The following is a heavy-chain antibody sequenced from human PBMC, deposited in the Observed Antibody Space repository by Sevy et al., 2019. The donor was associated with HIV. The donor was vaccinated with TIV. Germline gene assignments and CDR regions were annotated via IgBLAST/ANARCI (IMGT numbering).Heavy chain of an antibody. CDR3: AGTMGYFDY. J-gene: IGHJ4*02. CDR2: ISASGGST. CDR1: EITISNYA. D-gene: IGHD3-3*01. Sequence: GGSLRLSCAASEITISNYAMNWVRQAPGKELEWVSGISASGGSTYHADSVKGRFTIFRDTSKNTLYLQMNSLRAEDTAIYYCAGTMGYFDYWGQGTLVTVSS. V-gene: IGHV3-23*01.